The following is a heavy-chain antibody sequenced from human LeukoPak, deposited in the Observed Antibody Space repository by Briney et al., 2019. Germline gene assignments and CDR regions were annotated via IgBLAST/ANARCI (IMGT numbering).Heavy chain of an antibody. CDR2: IDGKGGSA. D-gene: IGHD4-17*01. J-gene: IGHJ3*02. CDR3: ARAFYGDYVTSYGAFDI. Sequence: GGSLRLSCAASGFTFDDYGMNWVRQAPGRGLEWVSGIDGKGGSAAYVGSVKGRFTISRDNAKNSLYLQMNSLRAEDTALYYCARAFYGDYVTSYGAFDIWGQGTMVTVSS. V-gene: IGHV3-20*04. CDR1: GFTFDDYG.